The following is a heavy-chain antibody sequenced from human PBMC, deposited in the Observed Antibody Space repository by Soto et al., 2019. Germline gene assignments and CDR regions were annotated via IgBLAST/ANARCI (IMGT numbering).Heavy chain of an antibody. D-gene: IGHD2-8*02. J-gene: IGHJ3*02. CDR2: ISDSGVTT. V-gene: IGHV3-23*01. Sequence: EVQLLESGGGLVQPGGSLRLSCAASGFTFSKYAMSWVRQAPGKGLDWVSGISDSGVTTYSADSVKGRFTISTDNSKITLYLQMHSLRADDTAVYYCAKGKGTGVTRVGAFDIWGQGTMVTVSS. CDR1: GFTFSKYA. CDR3: AKGKGTGVTRVGAFDI.